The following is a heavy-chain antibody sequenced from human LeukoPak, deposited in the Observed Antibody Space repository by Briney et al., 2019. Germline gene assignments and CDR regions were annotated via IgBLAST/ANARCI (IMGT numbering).Heavy chain of an antibody. D-gene: IGHD3-22*01. J-gene: IGHJ4*02. V-gene: IGHV5-51*01. CDR3: ARHSSATDPLDY. CDR1: GYSFSSSW. CDR2: IYPGDSDT. Sequence: GESLKISCKGSGYSFSSSWIGWVRQMPGKGLEGMGVIYPGDSDTRYSPSFEGQVTISVDKSINTAYLQWSSLEASDTAMYYCARHSSATDPLDYWGQGTLVTVSS.